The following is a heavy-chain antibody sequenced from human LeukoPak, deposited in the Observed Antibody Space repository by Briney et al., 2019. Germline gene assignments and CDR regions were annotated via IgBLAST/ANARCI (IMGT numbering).Heavy chain of an antibody. J-gene: IGHJ4*02. V-gene: IGHV3-11*01. CDR1: GFTFSDYY. D-gene: IGHD3-3*01. CDR2: ISSSGSTI. Sequence: GGSLRLSCAAPGFTFSDYYVSWIRQAPGKGLEGVSYISSSGSTIYYADSVKGRFTISRDNAKNSLYLQMNSLRAEDTAVYYCARVMGDFWSGYYTYWGQGTLVTVSS. CDR3: ARVMGDFWSGYYTY.